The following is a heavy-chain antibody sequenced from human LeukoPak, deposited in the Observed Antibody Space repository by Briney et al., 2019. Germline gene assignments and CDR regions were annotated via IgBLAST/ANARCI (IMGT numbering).Heavy chain of an antibody. V-gene: IGHV4-39*07. CDR1: GGSISSSSYY. J-gene: IGHJ4*02. CDR3: ARVSYNWNDVLFFDY. Sequence: SETLSLTCTVPGGSISSSSYYWGWIRQPPGKGLEWIGSIYYSGSTYYNPSLKSRVTISVDTSKNQFSLKLSSVTAADTAVYYCARVSYNWNDVLFFDYWGQGTLVTVSS. CDR2: IYYSGST. D-gene: IGHD1-20*01.